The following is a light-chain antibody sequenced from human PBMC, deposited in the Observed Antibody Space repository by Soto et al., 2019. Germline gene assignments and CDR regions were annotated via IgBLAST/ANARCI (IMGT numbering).Light chain of an antibody. V-gene: IGLV2-8*01. CDR1: SSDVGGYNY. CDR2: EVS. Sequence: QSVLTQPPSASGSPGQSVTISCTGTSSDVGGYNYVSWYQQYPGKAPKLMIYEVSKRPSGVPDRFSGSKSGNTASLTVSGLHAEDEADYYCSSYAGSNNLVFGGGTKLTVL. J-gene: IGLJ2*01. CDR3: SSYAGSNNLV.